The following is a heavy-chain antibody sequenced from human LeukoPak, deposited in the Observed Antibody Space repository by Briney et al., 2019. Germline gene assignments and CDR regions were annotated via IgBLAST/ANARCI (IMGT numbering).Heavy chain of an antibody. J-gene: IGHJ4*02. Sequence: GGSLRLSCAASGFTFSSYAMHWVRLSPGKGLEYVSGTSSNGGTTSYADSVQGRFTISRDNSKNTLYLQMGSLRGEDMAVYYCAKVGSGWPGYYFDYWGQGTLVTVSS. D-gene: IGHD6-19*01. CDR3: AKVGSGWPGYYFDY. V-gene: IGHV3-64*02. CDR1: GFTFSSYA. CDR2: TSSNGGTT.